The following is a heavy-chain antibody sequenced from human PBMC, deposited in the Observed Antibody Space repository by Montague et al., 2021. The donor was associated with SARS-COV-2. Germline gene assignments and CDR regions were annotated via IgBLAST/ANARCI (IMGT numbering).Heavy chain of an antibody. D-gene: IGHD3-9*01. V-gene: IGHV4-59*08. Sequence: SETLSLTCTVSGGSISSYYWSWIRQPPGKGLGWIGYIYYSGSTNYNPSLKSRVTISVDTSKNQFSLKLSSVTAADTAVYYCARTYYDILTGYYNRGAFDIWGQGTMVTVSS. CDR1: GGSISSYY. J-gene: IGHJ3*02. CDR3: ARTYYDILTGYYNRGAFDI. CDR2: IYYSGST.